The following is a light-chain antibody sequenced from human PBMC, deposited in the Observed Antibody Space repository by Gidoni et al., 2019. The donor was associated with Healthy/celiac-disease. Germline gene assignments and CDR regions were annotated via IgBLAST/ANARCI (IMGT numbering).Light chain of an antibody. CDR2: EVS. V-gene: IGLV2-14*01. CDR1: SSDVGGYNY. J-gene: IGLJ1*01. Sequence: HSALTQPASVSGSPGQSITISCTGTSSDVGGYNYVSWYQQHPGKAPKLMIYEVSNRPSGVSNRFSGSKSGNTASLTISGLQAEDEADYYCNSYTSSSTLLFGTGTKVTVI. CDR3: NSYTSSSTLL.